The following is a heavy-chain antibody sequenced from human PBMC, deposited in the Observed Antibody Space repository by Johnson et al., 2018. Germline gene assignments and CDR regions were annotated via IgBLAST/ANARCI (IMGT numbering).Heavy chain of an antibody. Sequence: QVQLQESGPGLVKPSETLSLTCTVSGGSISSNYWVWIRQPPGKGLEWIGSVYYTGTTYYNPSLKSRVTISVDTSKNQFSLRLRSVTAADTAVYYCGGHWRYWGQGTLVTVSS. CDR2: VYYTGTT. CDR3: GGHWRY. D-gene: IGHD3-3*01. CDR1: GGSISSNY. J-gene: IGHJ1*01. V-gene: IGHV4-39*01.